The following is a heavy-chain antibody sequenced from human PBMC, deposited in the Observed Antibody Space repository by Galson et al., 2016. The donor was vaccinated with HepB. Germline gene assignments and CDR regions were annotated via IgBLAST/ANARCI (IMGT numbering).Heavy chain of an antibody. CDR3: ARDRQYSSSWPRRTYYYGMDV. J-gene: IGHJ6*02. V-gene: IGHV3-66*01. Sequence: SLRLTCAASGFIVSSYHINWVRQAPGKGLEWVSLINIGGSTYYADSVKGSFAASRDNSKNTVYLQMNSLRVEDTGVYYCARDRQYSSSWPRRTYYYGMDVWGQGTTVTVSS. D-gene: IGHD6-13*01. CDR2: INIGGST. CDR1: GFIVSSYH.